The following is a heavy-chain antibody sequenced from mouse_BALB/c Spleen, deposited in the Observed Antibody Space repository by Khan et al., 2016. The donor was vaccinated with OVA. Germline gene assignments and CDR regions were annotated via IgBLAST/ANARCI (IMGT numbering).Heavy chain of an antibody. Sequence: VQLQESGAELARPGASVKMSCKASGYTFTTYTIHWVKQRPGQGLEWIGYIIPSTDYTNYNQKFKDKATLTADKSSTTAYMQLRSLTSEDSAVYYCTREGAYYRSDGWFAYWGQGTLVTVSA. CDR2: IIPSTDYT. V-gene: IGHV1-4*01. CDR3: TREGAYYRSDGWFAY. D-gene: IGHD2-14*01. CDR1: GYTFTTYT. J-gene: IGHJ3*01.